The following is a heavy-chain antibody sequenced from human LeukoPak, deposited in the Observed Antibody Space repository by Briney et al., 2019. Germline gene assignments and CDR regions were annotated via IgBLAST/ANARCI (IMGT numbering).Heavy chain of an antibody. CDR2: IYHSGST. CDR1: GGSISSGGYS. D-gene: IGHD3-22*01. Sequence: PSETLSLTCAVSGGSISSGGYSWSWIRQPPGKGLEWIGYIYHSGSTYYNPSLKSRVTISVDRSKNQFSLKLSSVTAADTAVYYCARARYYYDSSGYYLARWHAFDIWGQGTMVTVSS. V-gene: IGHV4-30-2*01. CDR3: ARARYYYDSSGYYLARWHAFDI. J-gene: IGHJ3*02.